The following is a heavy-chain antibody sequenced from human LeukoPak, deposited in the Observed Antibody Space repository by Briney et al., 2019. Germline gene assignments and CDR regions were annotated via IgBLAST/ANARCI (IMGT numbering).Heavy chain of an antibody. Sequence: KPSETLSLTCSVSGGSITTYYWAWIRQSPEKGLEWIGYSYHRGYANYHSSFKSRVTISVDTSKNQFSLNLNSVTPADTALYFCAGQNVGVVTTWGQGTHVIVSS. D-gene: IGHD2-21*02. CDR1: GGSITTYY. CDR2: SYHRGYA. J-gene: IGHJ5*02. V-gene: IGHV4-59*01. CDR3: AGQNVGVVTT.